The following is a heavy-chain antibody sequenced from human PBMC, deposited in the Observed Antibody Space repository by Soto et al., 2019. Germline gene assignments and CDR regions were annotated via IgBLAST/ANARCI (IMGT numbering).Heavy chain of an antibody. CDR1: GGSISSYY. J-gene: IGHJ4*02. V-gene: IGHV4-59*01. Sequence: SETLSLTCTVSGGSISSYYWSWIRQPPGKGLEWIGYIYYSGSTNYNPSLKSRVTISVDTSKNQFSLKLSSVTAADTAVYYCARDIGTTGDYWGQGTLVTAPQ. CDR3: ARDIGTTGDY. CDR2: IYYSGST. D-gene: IGHD4-17*01.